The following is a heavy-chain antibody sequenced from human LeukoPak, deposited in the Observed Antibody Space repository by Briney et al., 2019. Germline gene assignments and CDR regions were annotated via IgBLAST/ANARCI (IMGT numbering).Heavy chain of an antibody. CDR1: LFTVSSNY. D-gene: IGHD1-26*01. V-gene: IGHV3-53*01. CDR3: ARDGLVGALDY. CDR2: IYSGGST. Sequence: GGCLRLSCAASLFTVSSNYMSWVRQAPGKGLEWVSVIYSGGSTYYADSVKGRFTISRDNSKNTLYLQMNSLRAEDTAVYYCARDGLVGALDYWGQGTLATVSS. J-gene: IGHJ4*02.